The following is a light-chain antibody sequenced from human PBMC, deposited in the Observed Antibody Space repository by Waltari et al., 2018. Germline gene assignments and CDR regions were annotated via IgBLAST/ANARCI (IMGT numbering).Light chain of an antibody. J-gene: IGKJ2*01. V-gene: IGKV3-20*01. Sequence: ETVLTQSPGTLSLSPGERATLSCRTSPSISRNYLAWYKQKPGPAPRLLIYAASTRATGIPDMVSGSGSGTDFTLTISRLEPEDFAVYYCQQYGNSPDTFGQGTRLEIK. CDR1: PSISRNY. CDR2: AAS. CDR3: QQYGNSPDT.